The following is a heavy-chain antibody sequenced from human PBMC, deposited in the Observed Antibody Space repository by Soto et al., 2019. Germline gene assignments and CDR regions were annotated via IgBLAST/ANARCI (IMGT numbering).Heavy chain of an antibody. V-gene: IGHV3-30*18. CDR3: AKDAPLNGLQSSYYYYGMDV. CDR1: GFTFSSYG. D-gene: IGHD4-4*01. Sequence: GGSLRLSCAASGFTFSSYGMHWVRQAPGKGLEWVAVISYDGSNKYYADSVKGRFTISRDNSKNTLYLQMNSLRAEDTAVYYCAKDAPLNGLQSSYYYYGMDVWGQGTTVTVSS. J-gene: IGHJ6*02. CDR2: ISYDGSNK.